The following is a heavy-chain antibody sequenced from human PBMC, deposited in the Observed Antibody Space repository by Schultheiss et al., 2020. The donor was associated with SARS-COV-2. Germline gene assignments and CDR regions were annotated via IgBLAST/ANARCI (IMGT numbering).Heavy chain of an antibody. Sequence: SETLSLTCTVSGGSISSSSYYWGWIRQPPGKGLEWIGSIYYSGSTYYNPSLKSRVTISVDTSKNQFSLKLSSVTAADTAVYYCARDRGTTGTTPANWFDPWGQGTLVTVSS. CDR2: IYYSGST. J-gene: IGHJ5*02. CDR1: GGSISSSSYY. CDR3: ARDRGTTGTTPANWFDP. D-gene: IGHD1-1*01. V-gene: IGHV4-39*07.